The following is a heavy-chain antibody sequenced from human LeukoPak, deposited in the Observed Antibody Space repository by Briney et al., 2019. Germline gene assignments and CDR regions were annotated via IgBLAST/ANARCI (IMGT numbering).Heavy chain of an antibody. CDR2: IYGGGAT. J-gene: IGHJ4*02. D-gene: IGHD6-13*01. CDR3: ARRRYSSSWYGTDY. CDR1: GFTVSSNY. Sequence: GGSLRLSCAASGFTVSSNYMSWVRQAPGKGLEWASIIYGGGATYYADSVKGRFTISRDNSKNTLYLQMDSLRAEDTAVYYCARRRYSSSWYGTDYWGQGTQVTVSS. V-gene: IGHV3-66*04.